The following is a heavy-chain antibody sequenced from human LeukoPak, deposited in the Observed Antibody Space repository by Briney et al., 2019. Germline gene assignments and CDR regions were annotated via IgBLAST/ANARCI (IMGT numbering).Heavy chain of an antibody. CDR2: ISGSGGSR. J-gene: IGHJ4*02. V-gene: IGHV3-23*01. CDR1: GFTFSSYS. Sequence: GGSLRLSCAASGFTFSSYSMNWVRQAPGKGLEWVSSISGSGGSRDYADSVRGRFTISRDNSRNTLYLQMTSLRAEDTAVYYCAKDLVTGSLDYWGQGTLVTVSS. D-gene: IGHD3-10*01. CDR3: AKDLVTGSLDY.